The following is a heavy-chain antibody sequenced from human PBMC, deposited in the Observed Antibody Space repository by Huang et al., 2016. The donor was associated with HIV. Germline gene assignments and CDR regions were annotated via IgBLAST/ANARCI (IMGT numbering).Heavy chain of an antibody. CDR2: MAYDGTTK. CDR1: GFPFSDYG. D-gene: IGHD3-10*01. CDR3: LKDQVGP. J-gene: IGHJ5*02. Sequence: QVQLVESGGGVVQPGGSLRLSCATSGFPFSDYGLHWVRQTPGKGLEWVAFMAYDGTTKVYADSVEGRFTVSRDNSKSTLYLQMNSVRLEDTSIYYCLKDQVGPWGQGTLVTVSS. V-gene: IGHV3-30*02.